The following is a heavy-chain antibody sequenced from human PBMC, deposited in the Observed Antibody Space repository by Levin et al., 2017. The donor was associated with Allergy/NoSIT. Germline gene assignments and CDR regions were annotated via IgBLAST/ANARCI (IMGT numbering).Heavy chain of an antibody. CDR2: ISSSSDYI. V-gene: IGHV3-21*01. CDR3: ARTVTTDGNWCFDL. CDR1: GFTFSSYS. J-gene: IGHJ2*01. D-gene: IGHD4-17*01. Sequence: GESLKISCAASGFTFSSYSMNWVRQAPGKGLEWVSAISSSSDYIYYADSVKGRFTISRDNAKNSLYLQVNSLRAEDTAVFYCARTVTTDGNWCFDLWGRGTLVTVSS.